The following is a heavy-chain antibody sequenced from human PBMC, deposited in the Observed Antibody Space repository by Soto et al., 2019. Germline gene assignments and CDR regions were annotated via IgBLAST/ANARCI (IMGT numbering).Heavy chain of an antibody. CDR3: AKGGPGWLQSHYHGMDV. J-gene: IGHJ6*02. Sequence: LRLSCAASGFTFSSYAMSWVRQAPGKGLEWVSAISGSGGSTYHADSVKGLFTISRDNSKNTLYLQMNSLRAEDTAVYYCAKGGPGWLQSHYHGMDVWGQGTTVTVSS. CDR2: ISGSGGST. CDR1: GFTFSSYA. V-gene: IGHV3-23*01. D-gene: IGHD5-12*01.